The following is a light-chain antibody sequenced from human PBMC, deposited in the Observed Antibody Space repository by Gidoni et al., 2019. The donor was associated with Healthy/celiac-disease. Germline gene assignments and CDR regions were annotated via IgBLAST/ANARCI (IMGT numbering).Light chain of an antibody. J-gene: IGKJ1*01. CDR3: QQYGSSPPWT. Sequence: EIVFTQSPRTLSLSPGERATLSCSASQSVSSSYLAWYQQKPGQTSRLLIYGASSRATGIPARFSGSGSGTDFTLTISRLEPEDFAVYYCQQYGSSPPWTFGQGTKVEIK. V-gene: IGKV3-20*01. CDR2: GAS. CDR1: QSVSSSY.